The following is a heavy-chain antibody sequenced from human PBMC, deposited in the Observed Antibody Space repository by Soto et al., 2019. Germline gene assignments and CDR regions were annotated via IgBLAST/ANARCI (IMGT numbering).Heavy chain of an antibody. J-gene: IGHJ3*02. V-gene: IGHV1-58*01. D-gene: IGHD3-22*01. Sequence: SVKVSCKTSGFTFSRSAVQWVRQARGQGLEWIGWIVIGGGNTKSAQNLQDRLTITRDMSTSTAYMELTSLRSEDTAVYYCARGLYYYDSSGSDAFDIWGQGTMVTVSS. CDR2: IVIGGGNT. CDR1: GFTFSRSA. CDR3: ARGLYYYDSSGSDAFDI.